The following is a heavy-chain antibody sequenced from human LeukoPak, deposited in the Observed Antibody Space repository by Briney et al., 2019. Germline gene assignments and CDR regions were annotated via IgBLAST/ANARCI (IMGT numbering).Heavy chain of an antibody. CDR3: ASLTYYFDSSGYYRGYFQH. V-gene: IGHV3-21*04. CDR1: GFTFSSYS. D-gene: IGHD3-22*01. CDR2: ITGSSTYI. Sequence: GGSLRLSCAASGFTFSSYSMNWVRQAPGKGLEWVSSITGSSTYIYYADSVKGRFIISRDNARNSLYLQMNSLRAEDTAVYYCASLTYYFDSSGYYRGYFQHWGQGTLVTVSS. J-gene: IGHJ1*01.